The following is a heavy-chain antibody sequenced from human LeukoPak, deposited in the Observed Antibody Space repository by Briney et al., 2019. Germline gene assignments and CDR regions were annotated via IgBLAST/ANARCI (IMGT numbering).Heavy chain of an antibody. CDR3: AKDFRIGYSAHFDY. J-gene: IGHJ4*02. D-gene: IGHD2-21*01. Sequence: GGSLRLSCVGSGFTFRSHVMSWVRQAPEKGLEFVSGIYENGGTTYYADSVKGRFSISRDNSKNTLYLQMDSLRGEDTAVYYCAKDFRIGYSAHFDYWGQGALVTVSS. V-gene: IGHV3-23*01. CDR2: IYENGGTT. CDR1: GFTFRSHV.